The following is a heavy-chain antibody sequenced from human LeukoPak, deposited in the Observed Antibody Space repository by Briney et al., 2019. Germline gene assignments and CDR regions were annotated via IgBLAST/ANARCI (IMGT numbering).Heavy chain of an antibody. CDR3: ARDRGYSGYDY. V-gene: IGHV3-74*01. J-gene: IGHJ4*02. CDR1: GFTFSSYW. Sequence: GGSLRLFCAASGFTFSSYWMHWVRQAPGKGLVWVSRINSDGSSTSYADSVKGRFTISRDNAKNTLYLQMNSLRAEDTAVYYCARDRGYSGYDYWGQGTLVTVSS. D-gene: IGHD5-12*01. CDR2: INSDGSST.